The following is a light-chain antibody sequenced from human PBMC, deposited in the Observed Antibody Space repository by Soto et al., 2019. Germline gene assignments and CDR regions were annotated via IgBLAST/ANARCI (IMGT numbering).Light chain of an antibody. Sequence: DIQLTQSPSSVSASVGDRVTITCRASQDINIALAWFQQKPGEAPRLLIYIASSLHSGVPSRFSGSGSGTDFTLTISSLQPEDFATYYCQQGNSFPLTFGGGTKVEI. J-gene: IGKJ4*01. V-gene: IGKV1-12*01. CDR2: IAS. CDR1: QDINIA. CDR3: QQGNSFPLT.